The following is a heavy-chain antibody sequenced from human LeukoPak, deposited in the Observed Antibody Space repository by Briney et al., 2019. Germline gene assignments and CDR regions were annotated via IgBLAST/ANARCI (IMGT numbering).Heavy chain of an antibody. Sequence: SETLSLTCAVYGGSFSGYYWSWIRQPPGKGLEWIGEINHSGSTNYNPSLKSRVTISVDTSKTQFSLKLTSVTAADTAVYYCAKYRSTSGYVDSWGQGTLVTVSS. J-gene: IGHJ4*02. CDR1: GGSFSGYY. V-gene: IGHV4-34*01. CDR3: AKYRSTSGYVDS. CDR2: INHSGST. D-gene: IGHD3-22*01.